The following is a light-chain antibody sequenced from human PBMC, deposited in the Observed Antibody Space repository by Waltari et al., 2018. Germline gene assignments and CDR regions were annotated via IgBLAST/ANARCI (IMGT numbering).Light chain of an antibody. V-gene: IGKV3-15*01. J-gene: IGKJ5*01. Sequence: ETVLTQSPATLSVSPGEAVTLSCRASQSVSPNLAWYQQKRGQAPRLLIYSTSTRAPGGPDRFWGSGSGTEFTLTITSLQSEDSAIYYCQQYQNWPPITFGQGTRLEIK. CDR1: QSVSPN. CDR3: QQYQNWPPIT. CDR2: STS.